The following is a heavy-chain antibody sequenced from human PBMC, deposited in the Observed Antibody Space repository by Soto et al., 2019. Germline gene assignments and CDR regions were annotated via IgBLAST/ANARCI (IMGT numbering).Heavy chain of an antibody. CDR3: ARGLPWNWFDP. CDR1: GGSISSGDYY. D-gene: IGHD2-2*01. Sequence: SETLSLTCTVSGGSISSGDYYWSWIRQPPGKGLEWIGYIYYSGGTYYNPSLKSRVTISVDTSKNQFSLKLSSVTAADTAVYYCARGLPWNWFDPWGQGTLVTVSS. CDR2: IYYSGGT. J-gene: IGHJ5*02. V-gene: IGHV4-30-4*01.